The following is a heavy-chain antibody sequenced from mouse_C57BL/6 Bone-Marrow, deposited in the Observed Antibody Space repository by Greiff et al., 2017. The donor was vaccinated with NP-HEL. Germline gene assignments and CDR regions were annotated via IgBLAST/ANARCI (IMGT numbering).Heavy chain of an antibody. CDR2: ISSGGSYT. CDR3: ASPYDYDVAWFAY. Sequence: EVQRVESGGDLVKPGGSLKLSCAASGFTFRSYGMSWVRQTPDTRLEWVATISSGGSYTYYPDSVKGRFTISRDNAKNTLYLQMSSLKSEDTAMYYCASPYDYDVAWFAYWGQGTLVTVSA. D-gene: IGHD2-4*01. J-gene: IGHJ3*01. V-gene: IGHV5-6*01. CDR1: GFTFRSYG.